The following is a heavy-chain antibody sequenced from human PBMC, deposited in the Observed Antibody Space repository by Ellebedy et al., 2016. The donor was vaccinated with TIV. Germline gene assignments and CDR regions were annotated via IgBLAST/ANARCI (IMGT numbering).Heavy chain of an antibody. J-gene: IGHJ6*02. CDR2: IYYSGST. D-gene: IGHD2-15*01. CDR3: ARDGHCRGGSCDYYYAMDV. V-gene: IGHV4-31*03. Sequence: LRLXXTVSGGSISSGAYYWSWIRQHPGKGLEWIGYIYYSGSTYYNPSLKSRVTISVDTSKKYFSLKLSSVTAADTAVYYCARDGHCRGGSCDYYYAMDVWGQGTTVTVSS. CDR1: GGSISSGAYY.